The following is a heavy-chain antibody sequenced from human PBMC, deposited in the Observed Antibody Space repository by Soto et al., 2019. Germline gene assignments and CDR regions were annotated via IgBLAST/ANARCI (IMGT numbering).Heavy chain of an antibody. CDR3: ARDSGYSYGPFDY. D-gene: IGHD5-18*01. V-gene: IGHV3-23*01. CDR2: ISGSGGST. J-gene: IGHJ4*02. CDR1: GFTFSSYA. Sequence: GGSLRLSCAASGFTFSSYAMSWVRQAPGKGLEWVSAISGSGGSTYYADSVKGRFTISRDNSKNTLYLQMNSLRAEDTAVYYCARDSGYSYGPFDYWGQGTLVTVSS.